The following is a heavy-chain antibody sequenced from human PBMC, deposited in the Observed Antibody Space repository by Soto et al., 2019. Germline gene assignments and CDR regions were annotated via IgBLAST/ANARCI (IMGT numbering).Heavy chain of an antibody. CDR3: ARGARVLLWFGELLSHPYFDY. D-gene: IGHD3-10*01. CDR1: GTSISSYY. V-gene: IGHV4-59*12. J-gene: IGHJ4*02. Sequence: SETLSLTCTVSGTSISSYYWSWIRQPPGKGLEWIANIHYSGTTNYNPSLASRVTLSVDTSKNQFSLKLSPVTAADTAVYYCARGARVLLWFGELLSHPYFDYWGQGTLVTVSS. CDR2: IHYSGTT.